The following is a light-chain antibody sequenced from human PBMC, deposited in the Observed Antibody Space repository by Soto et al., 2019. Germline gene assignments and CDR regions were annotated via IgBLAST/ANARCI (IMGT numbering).Light chain of an antibody. CDR2: DVN. V-gene: IGLV2-14*01. CDR1: SSDIGGYDY. J-gene: IGLJ2*01. Sequence: QSALTQPPSVSGSPGQSITLSCTGTSSDIGGYDYVSWYQRHPGKAPKLIIYDVNNRPSGGSNRFSGSKSGNTASLTISGRQAEDEADYYCTSYASGSSHVVFGGGTKLTVL. CDR3: TSYASGSSHVV.